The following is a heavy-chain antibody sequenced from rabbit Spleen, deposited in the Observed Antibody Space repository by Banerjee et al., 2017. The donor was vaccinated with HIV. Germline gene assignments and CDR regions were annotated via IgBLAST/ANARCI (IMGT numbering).Heavy chain of an antibody. Sequence: QEQLEESGGGLVQPEGSLTLTCKASGFDFSSNAMCWVRQAPGKRPEWIACIYNGDGSTYYTNWVNGRFTISKTSSTTVTLQMTSLTVADTATYFCVREAGYGGYGDGHLWGPGTLVTVS. V-gene: IGHV1S47*01. CDR2: IYNGDGST. CDR1: GFDFSSNA. D-gene: IGHD6-1*01. CDR3: VREAGYGGYGDGHL. J-gene: IGHJ4*01.